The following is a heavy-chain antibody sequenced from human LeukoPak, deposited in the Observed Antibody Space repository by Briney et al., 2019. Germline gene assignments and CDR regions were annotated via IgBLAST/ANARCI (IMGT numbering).Heavy chain of an antibody. Sequence: PSETPSLTCTVSGGSISSSNYYWGWIRQPPGKGLEWIGNIYYSGTTYYNPSLKSRVTISADTSKNQFSLKLSSVTAADTAVYYCARNREQWVVRDFDYWGQGTLVTVSS. CDR3: ARNREQWVVRDFDY. V-gene: IGHV4-39*01. CDR1: GGSISSSNYY. CDR2: IYYSGTT. D-gene: IGHD6-19*01. J-gene: IGHJ4*02.